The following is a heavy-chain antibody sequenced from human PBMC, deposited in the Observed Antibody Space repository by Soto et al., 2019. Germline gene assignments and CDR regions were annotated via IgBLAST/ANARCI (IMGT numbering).Heavy chain of an antibody. CDR3: ARDPAYYDILTGYFERGPFDY. CDR1: GYTFTSYG. Sequence: ASVKVSCKASGYTFTSYGISWVRQAPGQGLEWMGWISAYNGNTNYAQKLQDRVTMTTDTSTSTAYMELRSLRSDDTAVYYCARDPAYYDILTGYFERGPFDYWGQGTLVTVSS. D-gene: IGHD3-9*01. V-gene: IGHV1-18*01. CDR2: ISAYNGNT. J-gene: IGHJ4*02.